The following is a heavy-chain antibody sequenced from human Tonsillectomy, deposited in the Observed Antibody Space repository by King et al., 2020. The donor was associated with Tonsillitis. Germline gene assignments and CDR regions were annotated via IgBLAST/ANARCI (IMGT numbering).Heavy chain of an antibody. D-gene: IGHD3-16*01. J-gene: IGHJ3*01. CDR1: GLTFGTYW. V-gene: IGHV3-7*01. CDR2: IKGDGSLK. CDR3: VRDMDYRISRIYYDVLDV. Sequence: EVQLVESGGGLVQPGGSLTLSCAASGLTFGTYWMAWIRQAPGKGLEWVANIKGDGSLKYHADSVKGRFTISRHNAGSSLFLQMSSLRVEDTAIYYCVRDMDYRISRIYYDVLDVWGQGTMVTVSS.